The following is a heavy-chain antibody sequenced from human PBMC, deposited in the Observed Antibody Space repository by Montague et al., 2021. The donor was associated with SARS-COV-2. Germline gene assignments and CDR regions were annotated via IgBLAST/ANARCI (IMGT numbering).Heavy chain of an antibody. V-gene: IGHV6-1*01. CDR3: VRYSGWFYFDF. J-gene: IGHJ4*02. D-gene: IGHD6-19*01. Sequence: NSDYAPSVRCRLTVNPDASKNEFSLELNYVTPEDTAVYYCVRYSGWFYFDFWGQGTLVTVSS. CDR2: NS.